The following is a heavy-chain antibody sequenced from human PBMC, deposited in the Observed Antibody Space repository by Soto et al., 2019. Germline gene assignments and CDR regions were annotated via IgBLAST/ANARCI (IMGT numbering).Heavy chain of an antibody. CDR1: GDSITRYK. D-gene: IGHD2-15*01. Sequence: SETLSLTCSVSGDSITRYKWSWIRHSPGKGLEWIANLYSSGDTNHNPSRKSRVTISVDTSKNQYSLKLSPATPADTAVYYCAREWSGFDYWGQGILVTVSS. J-gene: IGHJ4*02. CDR2: LYSSGDT. CDR3: AREWSGFDY. V-gene: IGHV4-59*01.